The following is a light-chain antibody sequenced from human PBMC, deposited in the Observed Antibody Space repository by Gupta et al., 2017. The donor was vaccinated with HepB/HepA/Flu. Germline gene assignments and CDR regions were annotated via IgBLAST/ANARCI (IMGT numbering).Light chain of an antibody. Sequence: EIVLTQSPATLSLSPGERATLSCRASQSVSSYLAWYQQKPGQAPRLIIYDASNSANGSPDRFSGSGSGKDFTLTSSRREDEDFAVYYWQQRSILNTFGHGTKVDIK. CDR3: QQRSILNT. CDR1: QSVSSY. V-gene: IGKV3-11*01. J-gene: IGKJ3*01. CDR2: DAS.